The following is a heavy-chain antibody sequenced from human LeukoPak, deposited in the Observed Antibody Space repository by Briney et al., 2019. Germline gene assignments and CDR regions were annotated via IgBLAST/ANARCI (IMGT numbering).Heavy chain of an antibody. CDR3: ARGGRGYFQH. D-gene: IGHD2-15*01. V-gene: IGHV3-30*02. CDR1: GFTFSSYV. Sequence: GGSLRLSCAASGFTFSSYVMHWVRQAPGKGLEWVAFIRYDGSNKYYADSVKGRFIISRDNSKNTLYLQMNSLRAEDTAVYYCARGGRGYFQHWGQGTLVTVSS. CDR2: IRYDGSNK. J-gene: IGHJ1*01.